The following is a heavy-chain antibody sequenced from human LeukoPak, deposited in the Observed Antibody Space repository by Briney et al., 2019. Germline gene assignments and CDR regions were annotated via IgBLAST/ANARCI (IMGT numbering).Heavy chain of an antibody. J-gene: IGHJ6*03. Sequence: SVKVSCKASGGTFSSYAISWVRQAPGQGLEWMGGIIPIFGTANYAQKFQGRVTITTDESTSTAYMELSSLRSEDTAVYYCARARGLGSSNYYYYYYMDVWGKGTTVTVSS. CDR2: IIPIFGTA. CDR1: GGTFSSYA. CDR3: ARARGLGSSNYYYYYYMDV. D-gene: IGHD4-11*01. V-gene: IGHV1-69*05.